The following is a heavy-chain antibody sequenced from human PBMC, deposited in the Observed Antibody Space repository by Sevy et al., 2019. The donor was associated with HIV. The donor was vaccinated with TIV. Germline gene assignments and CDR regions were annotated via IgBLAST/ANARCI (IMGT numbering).Heavy chain of an antibody. D-gene: IGHD3-22*01. CDR3: AGSYFDSSGYSPLFYYGMDV. CDR2: FIPMFDTT. V-gene: IGHV1-69*13. J-gene: IGHJ6*02. Sequence: ASVKVSCKASGGTFINYAVTWVRQAPGQGLEWMGGFIPMFDTTNSAQKFQGRVTLTADGSTSTAYMELSSLRSEDTAVYYSAGSYFDSSGYSPLFYYGMDVWGQGTTVTVSS. CDR1: GGTFINYA.